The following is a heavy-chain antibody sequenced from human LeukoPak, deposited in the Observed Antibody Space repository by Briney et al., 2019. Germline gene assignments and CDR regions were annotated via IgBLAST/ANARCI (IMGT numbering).Heavy chain of an antibody. D-gene: IGHD2-21*02. CDR3: ARHRGGADWQNWFDP. V-gene: IGHV4-59*08. Sequence: PEPLSLTCTVSGGSIISDYWGWIRQSTGKGLEWIAYIKYRGTTLYNPSLSSRVIISIDTPKNQFSLKLSSVTAADTALYYCARHRGGADWQNWFDPWGQGTLVTVSS. CDR2: IKYRGTT. CDR1: GGSIISDY. J-gene: IGHJ5*02.